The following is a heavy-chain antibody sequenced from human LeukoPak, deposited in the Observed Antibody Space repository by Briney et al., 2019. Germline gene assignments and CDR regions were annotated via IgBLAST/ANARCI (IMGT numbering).Heavy chain of an antibody. CDR3: ARDILTGSQSRFQH. D-gene: IGHD3-9*01. Sequence: GGSLRLSCVASGFTFSNYWMSWVRQAPGKGLEWVSYISSTSSTIYYADSVKGRFTISRDNAKNSLYLQMNSLRAEDTAVYYCARDILTGSQSRFQHWGQGTLVTVSS. J-gene: IGHJ1*01. V-gene: IGHV3-48*04. CDR2: ISSTSSTI. CDR1: GFTFSNYW.